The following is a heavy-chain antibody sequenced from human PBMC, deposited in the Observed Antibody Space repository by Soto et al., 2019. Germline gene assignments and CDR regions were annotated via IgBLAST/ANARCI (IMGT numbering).Heavy chain of an antibody. D-gene: IGHD3-10*01. J-gene: IGHJ4*02. CDR2: IYWDNDK. V-gene: IGHV2-5*02. CDR1: GFSLNTRGVG. CDR3: AHNNYYGSGSVY. Sequence: QITLKESGPTLVKPTQTLTLTCAFSGFSLNTRGVGGGWIRQPPGKALEWLALIYWDNDKRYSPSLKSRLTITKDTPKNHVVLMMTDMDPVDTATYYCAHNNYYGSGSVYWGQGTLVTVSS.